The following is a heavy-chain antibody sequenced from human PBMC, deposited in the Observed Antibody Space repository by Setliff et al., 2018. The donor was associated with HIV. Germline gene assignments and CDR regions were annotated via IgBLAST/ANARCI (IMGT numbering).Heavy chain of an antibody. V-gene: IGHV4-4*08. J-gene: IGHJ4*02. Sequence: SETLSLTCTVSGGSIRSYYWSWIRQPPGKGLEWIGYIYNSGSTNYNPSLKSRVTISVDTSKNQFSLKLSSVTAADTAVYYCARDGPALYDSGIRYWGQGSLVTVSS. CDR2: IYNSGST. CDR3: ARDGPALYDSGIRY. CDR1: GGSIRSYY. D-gene: IGHD3-10*01.